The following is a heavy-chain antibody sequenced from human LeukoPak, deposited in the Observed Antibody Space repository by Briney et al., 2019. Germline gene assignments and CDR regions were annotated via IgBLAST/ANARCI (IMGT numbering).Heavy chain of an antibody. V-gene: IGHV4-59*01. Sequence: PSETLSLTCTVSGGSISSYYWSWIRQPPGKGLEWIGYIYYSGSTNYNPSLKSRVTISVDTSKNQFSLKLSSVTAADTAVYYCARWVEYQLLYGRAWFDPWGQGTLVTVSS. CDR3: ARWVEYQLLYGRAWFDP. J-gene: IGHJ5*02. CDR2: IYYSGST. D-gene: IGHD2-2*02. CDR1: GGSISSYY.